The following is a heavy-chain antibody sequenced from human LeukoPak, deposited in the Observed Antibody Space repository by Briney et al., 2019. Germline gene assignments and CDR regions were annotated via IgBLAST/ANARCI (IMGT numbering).Heavy chain of an antibody. CDR2: ISYDGSNK. Sequence: GRSLRLSCAASGFTFSSYAMHWVRQAPGKGLEWVAVISYDGSNKYYADSVKGRFTISRDNSKNTLYLQMNSLRAEDTAVYFCAKGLTGAYYFDHWGQGTLVTVSS. J-gene: IGHJ4*02. CDR1: GFTFSSYA. V-gene: IGHV3-30-3*01. D-gene: IGHD1-20*01. CDR3: AKGLTGAYYFDH.